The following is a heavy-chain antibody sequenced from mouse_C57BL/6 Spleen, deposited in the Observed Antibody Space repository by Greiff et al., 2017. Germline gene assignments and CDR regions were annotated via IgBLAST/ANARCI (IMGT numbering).Heavy chain of an antibody. CDR3: ATGITTVVARYFDV. CDR1: GYAFSSYW. Sequence: QVQLQQSGAELVKPGASVKISCKASGYAFSSYWMNWVKQRPGKGLEWIGQIYPGDGDTNYNGKFKGKDTLTADKSSSTAYMQLSSLTSEDSAVYFCATGITTVVARYFDVWGTGTTVTVSS. CDR2: IYPGDGDT. D-gene: IGHD1-1*01. V-gene: IGHV1-80*01. J-gene: IGHJ1*03.